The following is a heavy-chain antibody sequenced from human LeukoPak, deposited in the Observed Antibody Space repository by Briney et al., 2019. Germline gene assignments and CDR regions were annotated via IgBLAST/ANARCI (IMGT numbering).Heavy chain of an antibody. CDR2: ISYDGSNK. J-gene: IGHJ4*02. V-gene: IGHV3-30*04. Sequence: GGSLRLSCAASGFTFSSYAMHWVRQAPGKGLEWVAVISYDGSNKYYADSVKGRFTISRDNSKNTLYLQMNSLRAKDTAVYYCARSDYGDYWGQGTLVTVSS. CDR1: GFTFSSYA. CDR3: ARSDYGDY.